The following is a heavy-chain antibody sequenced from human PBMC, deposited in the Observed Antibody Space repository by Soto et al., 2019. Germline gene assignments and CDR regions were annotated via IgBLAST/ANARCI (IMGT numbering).Heavy chain of an antibody. Sequence: GGSLRLSCAASGFTFSNYWMTWVRQAPGKGLEWVANIKQDGREAYSLDSVKGRFTISRDNAKNSLFLQMNSLRAEDTALYYCARVQGDVGSSRSPGRRFDSWGRGNLVTVSS. CDR3: ARVQGDVGSSRSPGRRFDS. J-gene: IGHJ4*02. CDR1: GFTFSNYW. D-gene: IGHD6-13*01. CDR2: IKQDGREA. V-gene: IGHV3-7*01.